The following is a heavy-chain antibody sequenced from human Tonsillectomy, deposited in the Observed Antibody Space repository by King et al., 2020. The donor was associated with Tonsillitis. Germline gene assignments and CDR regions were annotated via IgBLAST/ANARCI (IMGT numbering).Heavy chain of an antibody. V-gene: IGHV3-72*01. Sequence: VQLVESGGGLVQPGGSLRLSCAASGFTFSDYYMDWVRQVPGKGLEWIGRSRNKANSYSTEYVASVKGRFTISRDDSKNSLFLQMNSLEMEDTAVYYCGRDEGGTYVYWGQGTLVTVSS. CDR1: GFTFSDYY. J-gene: IGHJ4*02. D-gene: IGHD1-26*01. CDR3: GRDEGGTYVY. CDR2: SRNKANSYST.